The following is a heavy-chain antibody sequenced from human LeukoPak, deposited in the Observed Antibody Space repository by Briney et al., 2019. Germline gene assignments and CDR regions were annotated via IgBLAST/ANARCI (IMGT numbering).Heavy chain of an antibody. CDR1: GFTFSTYW. V-gene: IGHV3-7*01. CDR3: ARDRGYFDN. CDR2: INQDGSEK. J-gene: IGHJ4*02. Sequence: GGSLRLSCAASGFTFSTYWMAWVRQAPGKGLEWVADINQDGSEKYYVDSVKGRFTISRDNVQNSLYLQMNSLRAEDTAMYYCARDRGYFDNWGQGTLVTVSS.